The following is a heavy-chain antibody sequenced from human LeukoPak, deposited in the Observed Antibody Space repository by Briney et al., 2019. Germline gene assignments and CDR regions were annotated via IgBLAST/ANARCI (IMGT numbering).Heavy chain of an antibody. CDR1: GVPISGYW. V-gene: IGHV3-7*01. J-gene: IGHJ4*02. CDR2: IKQDASEI. CDR3: ATDGGPFDN. Sequence: GGSLRLSCAASGVPISGYWMSWVRQAPGKGLEWVANIKQDASEIYYMASVRGRFTISRDNAKNSVFLQMNSLRAEDTAVYYCATDGGPFDNWGQGILVTVSS. D-gene: IGHD3-10*01.